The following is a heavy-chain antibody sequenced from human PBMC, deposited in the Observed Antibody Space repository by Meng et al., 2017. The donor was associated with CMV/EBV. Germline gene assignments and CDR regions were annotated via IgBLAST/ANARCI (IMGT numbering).Heavy chain of an antibody. CDR1: GFTFSSYA. Sequence: GGSLRLSCAASGFTFSSYAMHWVRQAPGKGLAWVAVISYDGSNKYYADSVKGRFTISRDNSKNTLYLQMNSLRAEDTAVYYCARGYGSGSYRYLWGQGTLVTVSS. CDR2: ISYDGSNK. J-gene: IGHJ4*02. CDR3: ARGYGSGSYRYL. V-gene: IGHV3-30*04. D-gene: IGHD3-10*01.